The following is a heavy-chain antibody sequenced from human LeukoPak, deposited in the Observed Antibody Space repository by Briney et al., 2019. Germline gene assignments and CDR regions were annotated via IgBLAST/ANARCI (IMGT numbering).Heavy chain of an antibody. CDR3: ARRGPDSIAVAGILYYYYYYMDV. J-gene: IGHJ6*03. D-gene: IGHD6-19*01. V-gene: IGHV3-30*01. CDR1: GFTFSSYA. CDR2: ISYDGSNK. Sequence: PGGSLRLSCAASGFTFSSYAMHWVRQAPGKGLEWVPVISYDGSNKYYADSVKGRFTISRDNSKNTLYLQMNSLRAEDTAVYYCARRGPDSIAVAGILYYYYYYMDVWGKGTTVTVSS.